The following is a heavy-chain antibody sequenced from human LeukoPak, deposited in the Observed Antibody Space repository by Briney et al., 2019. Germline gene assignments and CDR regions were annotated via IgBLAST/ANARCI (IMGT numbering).Heavy chain of an antibody. D-gene: IGHD3-3*01. CDR2: ISYDGSNK. Sequence: PGRSLRLSCAASGFTFSSYAMHWVRQAPGKGLEWVAVISYDGSNKYYADSVKGRFTISRDNSKNTLYLQMNSLRAEDTAVYYCARVFTIFGVVIMRYYYYYMDVWDKGTTVTVSS. CDR3: ARVFTIFGVVIMRYYYYYMDV. CDR1: GFTFSSYA. V-gene: IGHV3-30*04. J-gene: IGHJ6*03.